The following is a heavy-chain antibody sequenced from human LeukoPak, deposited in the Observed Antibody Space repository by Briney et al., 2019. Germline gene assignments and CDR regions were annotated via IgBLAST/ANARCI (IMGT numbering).Heavy chain of an antibody. V-gene: IGHV3-48*01. CDR3: ARSCSSTSCYFFYYMDV. Sequence: PGGSLRLSCAASGFTFSSYSMNWVRQAPGKGLEWVSYISSSSSTIYYADSVKDRFTISRDNAKNSLYLQMNSLRAEDTAVYYCARSCSSTSCYFFYYMDVWGKGTTVTVSS. J-gene: IGHJ6*03. D-gene: IGHD2-2*01. CDR1: GFTFSSYS. CDR2: ISSSSSTI.